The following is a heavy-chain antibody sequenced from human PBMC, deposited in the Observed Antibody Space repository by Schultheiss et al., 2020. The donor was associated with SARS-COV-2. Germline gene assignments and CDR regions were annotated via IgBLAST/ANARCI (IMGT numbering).Heavy chain of an antibody. CDR1: GFTFRDYA. CDR3: ARERVVGKANWFDP. J-gene: IGHJ5*02. Sequence: GESLKISCAASGFTFRDYALTWVRQSPGKGLEWVSGISGSGARTYYADSVKGRFTVSRDNAKNSLYLQMNSLRAEDMAVYYCARERVVGKANWFDPWSQGTLVTVSS. CDR2: ISGSGART. V-gene: IGHV3-23*01. D-gene: IGHD3-22*01.